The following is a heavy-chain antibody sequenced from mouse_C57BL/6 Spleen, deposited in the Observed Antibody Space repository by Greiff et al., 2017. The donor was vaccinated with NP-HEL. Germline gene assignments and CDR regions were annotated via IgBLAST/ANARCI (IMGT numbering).Heavy chain of an antibody. D-gene: IGHD1-1*02. CDR3: ASMVMRGAMDY. CDR2: ISDGGSYT. V-gene: IGHV5-4*03. CDR1: GFTFSSYA. Sequence: EVKVVESGGGLVKPGGSLKLSCAASGFTFSSYAMSWVRQTPEKRLEWVATISDGGSYTYYPDNVKGRFTISRDTAKNNLYLQMSHLKSEDTAMYYCASMVMRGAMDYWGQGTSVTVSS. J-gene: IGHJ4*01.